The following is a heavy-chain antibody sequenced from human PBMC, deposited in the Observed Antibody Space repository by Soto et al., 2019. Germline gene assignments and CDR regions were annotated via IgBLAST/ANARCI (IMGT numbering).Heavy chain of an antibody. CDR3: ASDRIAARPSALVY. CDR2: INSDGSST. D-gene: IGHD6-6*01. V-gene: IGHV3-74*01. Sequence: GGSLRLSCAASGFTFSSYWMHWVRQAPGKGLVWVSRINSDGSSTNYADSVKGRFTISRDNAKNMLYLQMNSLRAEDTAVYYCASDRIAARPSALVYWGQGTLVTVSS. CDR1: GFTFSSYW. J-gene: IGHJ4*02.